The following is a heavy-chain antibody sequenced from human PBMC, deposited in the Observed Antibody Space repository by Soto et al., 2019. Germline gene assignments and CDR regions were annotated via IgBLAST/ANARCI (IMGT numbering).Heavy chain of an antibody. CDR3: VRDLGSGYDPGDY. D-gene: IGHD5-12*01. J-gene: IGHJ4*02. CDR2: IIPVIGTT. CDR1: GGTFTIFA. Sequence: QVQLVQSGAEVKNPGSSVKVSCKASGGTFTIFAISWVRQAPGQGLEWMGGIIPVIGTTNYAQRFQGRITXTXDXXTSTAYMELSSLKSDDTAVYYCVRDLGSGYDPGDYWGQGTLVTVSS. V-gene: IGHV1-69*05.